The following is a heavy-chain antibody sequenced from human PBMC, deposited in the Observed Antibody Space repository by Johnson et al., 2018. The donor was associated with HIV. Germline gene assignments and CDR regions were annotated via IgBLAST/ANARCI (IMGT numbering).Heavy chain of an antibody. CDR1: GFTVSSNY. V-gene: IGHV3-13*01. D-gene: IGHD1-1*01. Sequence: VQLVESGGGLIQPGGSLRLSCAASGFTVSSNYMSWVRQATGKGLEWVSAIGTAGDTYYPGSVKGRFTISRENAKNSLYLQMNSLRAEDTAMYYCARDGTETGPDDSFDIWGQGTMVTVSS. CDR2: IGTAGDT. J-gene: IGHJ3*02. CDR3: ARDGTETGPDDSFDI.